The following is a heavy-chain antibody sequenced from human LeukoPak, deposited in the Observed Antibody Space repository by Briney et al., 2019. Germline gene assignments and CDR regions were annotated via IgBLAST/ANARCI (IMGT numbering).Heavy chain of an antibody. J-gene: IGHJ6*02. CDR2: ISYDGSNK. CDR1: GFTFSSYG. D-gene: IGHD6-19*01. Sequence: GGSLRLSCAASGFTFSSYGMHWVRQAPGKGLEWVAVISYDGSNKYYADSVKGRFTISRDNSKNTLYLQMNSLRAEDTAVYYCAKLRVGGLSVAGTGGNYLYGMDVWGQGTTVTVSS. CDR3: AKLRVGGLSVAGTGGNYLYGMDV. V-gene: IGHV3-30*18.